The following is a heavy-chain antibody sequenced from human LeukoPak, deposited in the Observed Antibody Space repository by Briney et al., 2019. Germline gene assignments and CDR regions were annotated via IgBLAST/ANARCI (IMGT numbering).Heavy chain of an antibody. Sequence: GASLRLSCAASGFTFSSYGMNWVRQAPGKGMEWVSGIGNSGSTYYADSVKGRFAISRDNSKNTLYLQMNSLRAEDTAVYYCAKISDSRSSSDYWGQGTLVTVSS. D-gene: IGHD6-6*01. CDR1: GFTFSSYG. J-gene: IGHJ4*02. V-gene: IGHV3-23*01. CDR2: IGNSGST. CDR3: AKISDSRSSSDY.